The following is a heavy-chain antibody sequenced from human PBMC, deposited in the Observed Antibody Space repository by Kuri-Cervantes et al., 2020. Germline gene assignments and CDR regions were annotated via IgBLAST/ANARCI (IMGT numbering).Heavy chain of an antibody. J-gene: IGHJ4*02. CDR2: IYYSGST. D-gene: IGHD5-18*01. V-gene: IGHV4-30-2*05. CDR1: GGSISSGGYS. Sequence: LRLSCAVSGGSISSGGYSWSWIRQPPGKGLEWIGYIYYSGSTYYNPSLKSRVTISVDTSKNQFSLKLSSVTAADTAVYYCARSGGIQLWSSGLDYWGQGTLVTVSS. CDR3: ARSGGIQLWSSGLDY.